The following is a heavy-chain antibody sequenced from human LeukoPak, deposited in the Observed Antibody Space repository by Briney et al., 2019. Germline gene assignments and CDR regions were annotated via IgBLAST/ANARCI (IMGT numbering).Heavy chain of an antibody. CDR2: IYNSDTT. D-gene: IGHD5-12*01. J-gene: IGHJ4*02. Sequence: KSSETLSLTCSVSGGSISGYYWSWIRKSPGKRLEWIGYIYNSDTTNYNPSLKSRVTISVDTSKNQFSLKLSSVTAADTAVYYCARVGGYDSIYFDYWGQGTLVTVPS. V-gene: IGHV4-59*01. CDR1: GGSISGYY. CDR3: ARVGGYDSIYFDY.